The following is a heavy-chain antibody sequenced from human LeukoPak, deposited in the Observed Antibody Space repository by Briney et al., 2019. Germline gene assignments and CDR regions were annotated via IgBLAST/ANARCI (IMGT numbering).Heavy chain of an antibody. CDR2: IYYSGST. CDR3: AREGTVSSWYNYYYYMDV. D-gene: IGHD6-13*01. V-gene: IGHV4-39*07. Sequence: SETLSLTCTVSSGSISTSNYYWGWIRQPPGKGLEWIGSIYYSGSTYYNPSLKSRVTISVDTSKNQFSLKLSSVTAADTAVYYCAREGTVSSWYNYYYYMDVWGKGTTVTVSS. CDR1: SGSISTSNYY. J-gene: IGHJ6*03.